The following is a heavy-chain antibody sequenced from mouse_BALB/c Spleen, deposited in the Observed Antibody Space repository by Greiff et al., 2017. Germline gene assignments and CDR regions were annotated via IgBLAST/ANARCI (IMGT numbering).Heavy chain of an antibody. CDR1: GFTFSSYT. D-gene: IGHD1-1*01. CDR3: TRVYGSSYNYAMDY. Sequence: EVQRVESGGGLVKPGGSLKLSCAASGFTFSSYTMSWVRQTPEKRLEWVATISSGGSYTYYPDSVKGRFTISRDNAKNTLYLQMSSLKSEDTAMYYCTRVYGSSYNYAMDYWGQGTSVTVSS. V-gene: IGHV5-6-4*01. CDR2: ISSGGSYT. J-gene: IGHJ4*01.